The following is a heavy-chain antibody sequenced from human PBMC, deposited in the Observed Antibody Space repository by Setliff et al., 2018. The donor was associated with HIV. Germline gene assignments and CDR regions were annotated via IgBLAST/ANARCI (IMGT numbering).Heavy chain of an antibody. CDR1: GFKFTDYW. V-gene: IGHV3-7*01. Sequence: GGSLRLSCVASGFKFTDYWMTWVRRAPGKGLEWVANIKKDGSEERYVDSVRGRFTVSRDNAKMSLYLQMNSLRAEDTAVYYCTRTYCSSTSCYDDCWGQGTLVTVSS. D-gene: IGHD2-2*01. CDR3: TRTYCSSTSCYDDC. J-gene: IGHJ4*02. CDR2: IKKDGSEE.